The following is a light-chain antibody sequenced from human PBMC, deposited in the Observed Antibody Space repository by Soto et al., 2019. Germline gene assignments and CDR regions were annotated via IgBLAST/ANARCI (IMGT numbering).Light chain of an antibody. CDR1: SSDVGGYNY. V-gene: IGLV2-8*01. J-gene: IGLJ2*01. CDR3: SSYAGSNNQV. CDR2: EVS. Sequence: QSALTQPPSASGSPGQSVTISCTGTSSDVGGYNYVSWYQQHPGKAPKLMIYEVSKRPSGVPDRFSGSKSGNTASLTVSGLQAEDEADYYCSSYAGSNNQVFGGGTKPPS.